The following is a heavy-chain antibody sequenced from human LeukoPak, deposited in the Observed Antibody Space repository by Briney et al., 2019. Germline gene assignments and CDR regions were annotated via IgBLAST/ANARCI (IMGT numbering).Heavy chain of an antibody. V-gene: IGHV3-30*18. J-gene: IGHJ4*02. CDR2: ISYDGSNK. Sequence: PGGSLRLSCAASGFTFSSYGMHWVRQAPGKGLEWVAVISYDGSNKYYADSVKGRFTISRDNSKNTLYLQMNSLRAEDTAVYYCAKSEEEEAFDSWGQGTLVTVSS. CDR3: AKSEEEEAFDS. CDR1: GFTFSSYG.